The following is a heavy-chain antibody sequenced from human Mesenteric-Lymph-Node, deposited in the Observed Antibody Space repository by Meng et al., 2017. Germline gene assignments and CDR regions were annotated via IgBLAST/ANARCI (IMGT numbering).Heavy chain of an antibody. V-gene: IGHV3-23*01. CDR1: GFTFSSYA. J-gene: IGHJ6*02. D-gene: IGHD6-13*01. CDR2: ISGSGGST. CDR3: AKGASSTWRSGLDV. Sequence: GESLKISCAASGFTFSSYAMSWVRQAPGKGLEWVSAISGSGGSTYYADSVKGRFTISRDNSKNTLYLQMNSLRADDSAVFYCAKGASSTWRSGLDVWGQGTTVTVSS.